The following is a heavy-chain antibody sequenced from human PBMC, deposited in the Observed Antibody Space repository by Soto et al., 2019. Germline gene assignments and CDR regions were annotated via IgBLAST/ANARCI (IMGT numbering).Heavy chain of an antibody. Sequence: PSETLSLTCSVSGGSISSNTYCWGWIRQPPGRGLEWIGTVFYSGNTYYNPSLKSRVTISVDTSENQFSLKLSSVTAADTAVYYCARHRHSNSWDFDYWGLGTLVTVSS. D-gene: IGHD2-2*01. CDR3: ARHRHSNSWDFDY. J-gene: IGHJ4*02. V-gene: IGHV4-39*01. CDR1: GGSISSNTYC. CDR2: VFYSGNT.